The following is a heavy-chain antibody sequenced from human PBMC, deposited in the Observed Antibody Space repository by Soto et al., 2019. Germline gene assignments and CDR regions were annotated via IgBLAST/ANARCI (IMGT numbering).Heavy chain of an antibody. Sequence: RLSCAASGFTFSSYAMSWVRQAPGKGLEWASAISGSGGSTYYADSVKGRFTISRDNSKNTLYLQMNSLRAEDTAVYYCAKVHDYGDYYFDYWGQGTLVTVSS. D-gene: IGHD4-17*01. J-gene: IGHJ4*02. V-gene: IGHV3-23*01. CDR2: ISGSGGST. CDR1: GFTFSSYA. CDR3: AKVHDYGDYYFDY.